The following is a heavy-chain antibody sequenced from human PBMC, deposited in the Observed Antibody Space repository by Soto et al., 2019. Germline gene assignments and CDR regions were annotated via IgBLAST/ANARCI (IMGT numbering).Heavy chain of an antibody. CDR1: GFSFRSYW. CDR2: IKQDGSEK. V-gene: IGHV3-7*01. CDR3: AGSSGMEVAGFDY. D-gene: IGHD6-19*01. J-gene: IGHJ4*02. Sequence: GGSLRLSCAASGFSFRSYWMSWVRQAPGKGLEWVANIKQDGSEKYYVDSVKGRFTISRDNAKNSLYLQMDSLRAEDMAVFYCAGSSGMEVAGFDYWGQGTLVAVSS.